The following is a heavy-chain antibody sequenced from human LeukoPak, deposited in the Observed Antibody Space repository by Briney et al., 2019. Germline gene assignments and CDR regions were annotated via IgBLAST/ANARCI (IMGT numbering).Heavy chain of an antibody. V-gene: IGHV1-69*04. D-gene: IGHD3-22*01. J-gene: IGHJ4*02. CDR3: ARDSSGYYATPADY. CDR1: GGTFSSYA. Sequence: SVKVSCKASGGTFSSYAISWVRQAPGQGLEWMGRIIPILGIANYAQKFQGRVTITADKSTSTAYMGLSSLRSEDTAVYYCARDSSGYYATPADYWGQGTLVTVSS. CDR2: IIPILGIA.